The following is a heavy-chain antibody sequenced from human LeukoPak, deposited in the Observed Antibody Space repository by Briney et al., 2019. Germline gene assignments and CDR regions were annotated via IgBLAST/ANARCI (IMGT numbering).Heavy chain of an antibody. J-gene: IGHJ5*02. CDR3: ARDSAVTTLTNWFDP. Sequence: NTSETLSLTCTVSGGSISSYYWSWIRQPPGKGLEWIGYIYYSGSTNYNPPLKSRVTISVDTSKNQFSLKLSSVTAADTAVYYCARDSAVTTLTNWFDPWGQGTLVTVSS. CDR2: IYYSGST. CDR1: GGSISSYY. V-gene: IGHV4-59*12. D-gene: IGHD4-17*01.